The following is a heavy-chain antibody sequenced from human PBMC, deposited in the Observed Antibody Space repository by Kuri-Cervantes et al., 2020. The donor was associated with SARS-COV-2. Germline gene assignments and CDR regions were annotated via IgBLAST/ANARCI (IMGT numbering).Heavy chain of an antibody. CDR1: GGSISSSSYY. J-gene: IGHJ2*01. CDR3: ARHYITRYFDL. Sequence: SETLSLTCTVSGGSISSSSYYWGWIRQPPGKGLEWIGSIYYSGSTYYNPSLKSRVTISVDTSKNQFSRKLSSVTVADTSVYDCARHYITRYFDLWGRGTLVTVSS. D-gene: IGHD2-2*01. V-gene: IGHV4-39*01. CDR2: IYYSGST.